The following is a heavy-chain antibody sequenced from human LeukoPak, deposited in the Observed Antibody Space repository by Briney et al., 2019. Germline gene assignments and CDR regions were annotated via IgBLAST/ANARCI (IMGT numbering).Heavy chain of an antibody. CDR1: GFTLSTYS. CDR2: ISSSTNVI. CDR3: ARLYSALPAFDY. D-gene: IGHD6-13*01. Sequence: PGGSLRLSCAASGFTLSTYSVTWVRQAPGKGLEWVSYISSSTNVIYYADSVKGRFTISRDNAKNSLYLQRNSLRADDTAVYYCARLYSALPAFDYWGQGTLVTVSS. J-gene: IGHJ4*02. V-gene: IGHV3-48*01.